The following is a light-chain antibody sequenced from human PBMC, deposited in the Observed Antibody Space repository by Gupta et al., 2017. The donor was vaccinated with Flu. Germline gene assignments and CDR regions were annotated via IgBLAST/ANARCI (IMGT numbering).Light chain of an antibody. CDR2: SIT. Sequence: SSSNIGSSPVHCYQQHTRTAAQLHIYSITQPPSVGPNRFSGAKSGATASLAISARHSEDEADYYCATWDNGLGSPVFGGGTRLTVL. J-gene: IGLJ2*01. CDR3: ATWDNGLGSPV. V-gene: IGLV1-44*01. CDR1: SSNIGSSP.